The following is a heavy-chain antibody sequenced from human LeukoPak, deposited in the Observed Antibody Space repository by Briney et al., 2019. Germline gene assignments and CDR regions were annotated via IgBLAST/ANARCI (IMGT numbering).Heavy chain of an antibody. J-gene: IGHJ4*02. CDR3: ATWFGPYYFDY. Sequence: GGSLRLSCAASGFTFSSYEMNWVRQAPGKGLEWVSYISSSGSTIYYADSVKGRFTISRDNAKNSLYLQMNSLRAEDTAVYYCATWFGPYYFDYWGQGTLVTVSS. CDR1: GFTFSSYE. CDR2: ISSSGSTI. V-gene: IGHV3-48*03. D-gene: IGHD3-10*01.